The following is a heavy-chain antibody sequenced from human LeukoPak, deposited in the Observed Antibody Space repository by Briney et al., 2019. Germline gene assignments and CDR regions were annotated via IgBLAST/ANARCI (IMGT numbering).Heavy chain of an antibody. Sequence: PGGSLRLSCAASGFTFSSYSMNWVRQAPGKGLEWVSYISSSSSTIYYADSVKGRFTISRDNAKNSLYLQMNSLRAEDAAVYYCARETTVVEFDYWGQGTLVTVSS. J-gene: IGHJ4*02. V-gene: IGHV3-48*01. D-gene: IGHD4-23*01. CDR1: GFTFSSYS. CDR3: ARETTVVEFDY. CDR2: ISSSSSTI.